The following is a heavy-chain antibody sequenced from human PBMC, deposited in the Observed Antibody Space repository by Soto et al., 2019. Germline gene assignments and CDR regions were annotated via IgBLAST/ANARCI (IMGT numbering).Heavy chain of an antibody. CDR3: ARLSWIKLDFYVDY. Sequence: SETLSLTCTVSGGSISSGGYYWSWIRQHPGKGLEWIGYIYYSGSTYYNPSLKSRVTISVDTSKNQFSLKLSSVTAADTAVYYCARLSWIKLDFYVDYWGQGTLVTVSS. CDR2: IYYSGST. J-gene: IGHJ4*02. V-gene: IGHV4-31*03. D-gene: IGHD5-18*01. CDR1: GGSISSGGYY.